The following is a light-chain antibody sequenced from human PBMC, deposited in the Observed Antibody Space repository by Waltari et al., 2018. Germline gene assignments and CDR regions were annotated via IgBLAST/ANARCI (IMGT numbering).Light chain of an antibody. CDR2: GAS. J-gene: IGKJ1*01. Sequence: IVLTQSPGTLSLSPGERDTLSCRASQSVSRTLAWYQQKPGQGPRLLIYGASTRAAGIPDRFSGSGSGTDFSLTISKLEPEDFAGYYCQHYVRLPVTFGQGTKVEIK. CDR3: QHYVRLPVT. V-gene: IGKV3-20*01. CDR1: QSVSRT.